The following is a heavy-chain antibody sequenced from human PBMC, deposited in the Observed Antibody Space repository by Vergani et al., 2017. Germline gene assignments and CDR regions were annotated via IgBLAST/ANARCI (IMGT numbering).Heavy chain of an antibody. Sequence: QVQLVQSGAEVKKPGASVKVSCKASGYTFTSYAMHWVRQAPGQRLEWMGRIIPILGIANYAQNFQGRVTITADKSTRTAYMELSSLRSEDTAVYYCARDSHVAVTSMSSGMDVWGQGTTVTVSS. V-gene: IGHV1-69*04. CDR1: GYTFTSYA. CDR3: ARDSHVAVTSMSSGMDV. J-gene: IGHJ6*02. D-gene: IGHD6-19*01. CDR2: IIPILGIA.